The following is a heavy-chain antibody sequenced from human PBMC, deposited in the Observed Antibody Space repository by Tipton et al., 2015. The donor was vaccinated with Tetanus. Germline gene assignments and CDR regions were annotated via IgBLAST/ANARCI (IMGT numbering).Heavy chain of an antibody. CDR2: IYTSGST. CDR3: ARVRRGATTDLDY. Sequence: TLSLTCTVSGGSISSNYWSWIRQPAGKGLEWIGRIYTSGSTNYNPSLKSRVTKSLDTSKNQFSLKLSTVTAADTAVYYCARVRRGATTDLDYWGQGTLVTVSS. D-gene: IGHD5-12*01. CDR1: GGSISSNY. V-gene: IGHV4-4*07. J-gene: IGHJ4*02.